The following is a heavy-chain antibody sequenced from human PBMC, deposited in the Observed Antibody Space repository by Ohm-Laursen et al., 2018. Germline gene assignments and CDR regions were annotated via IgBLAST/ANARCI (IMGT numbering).Heavy chain of an antibody. Sequence: TLSLTCAVNGESSSGYFWNWIRQPPGKGLEWIGEINQSGSTKYNPSLKRRVTLSADSSNSQFSLRLTSVTAADTAVYYCARQDSGDYYFDYWGQGTLVTVSS. CDR2: INQSGST. V-gene: IGHV4-34*01. J-gene: IGHJ4*02. D-gene: IGHD4-17*01. CDR1: GESSSGYF. CDR3: ARQDSGDYYFDY.